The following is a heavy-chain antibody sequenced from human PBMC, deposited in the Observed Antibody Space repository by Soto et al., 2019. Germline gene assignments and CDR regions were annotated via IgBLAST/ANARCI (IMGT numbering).Heavy chain of an antibody. Sequence: EVQLVESGGGLVQPGRSLRLSCAASGFTFDDYAMHWVRRGPGKGLEWVSSISWNSNIIGYAHSVKGRFTISRDNAKNSLYLQMNSLRPEDTALYYCAKGGPDGFCSGGRCYFDYWGQGTLVTVSS. CDR3: AKGGPDGFCSGGRCYFDY. CDR2: ISWNSNII. J-gene: IGHJ4*02. D-gene: IGHD2-15*01. V-gene: IGHV3-9*01. CDR1: GFTFDDYA.